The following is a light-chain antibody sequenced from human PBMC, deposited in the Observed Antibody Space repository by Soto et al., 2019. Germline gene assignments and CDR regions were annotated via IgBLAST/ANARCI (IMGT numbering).Light chain of an antibody. CDR1: SSDVSGYNY. J-gene: IGLJ1*01. V-gene: IGLV2-14*01. CDR2: EVS. CDR3: SSYTSSTMSYV. Sequence: QSALTQPASVSGSPGQSITISCTGTSSDVSGYNYVSWYQHHPGKVPKLMIYEVSNRPSGVSNRFSGSKSGNTASLTISGLQAEDEADYYCSSYTSSTMSYVFGTGTQLTVL.